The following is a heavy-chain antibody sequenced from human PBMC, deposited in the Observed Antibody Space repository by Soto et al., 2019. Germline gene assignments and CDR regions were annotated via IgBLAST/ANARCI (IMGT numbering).Heavy chain of an antibody. J-gene: IGHJ6*03. D-gene: IGHD2-15*01. CDR1: GFTSSSYA. CDR3: VMAVVVVAATLNYYYYIEV. Sequence: GGSLRLSCAASGFTSSSYAISWVRQAPGKGLEWVSAISGSGGSTYYADSVKGRFTISRDNSKNTPYLQMDSLRAEDTAVYYCVMAVVVVAATLNYYYYIEVWGKGTTVTVSS. CDR2: ISGSGGST. V-gene: IGHV3-23*01.